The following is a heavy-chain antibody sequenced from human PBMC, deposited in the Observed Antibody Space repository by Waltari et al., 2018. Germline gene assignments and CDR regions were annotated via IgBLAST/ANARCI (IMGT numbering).Heavy chain of an antibody. V-gene: IGHV3-48*03. CDR3: RWFGDSFDM. CDR2: ISGSGNTM. J-gene: IGHJ3*02. Sequence: EVQLVESGGGLVQPGGSLRLSCATSGFTFSSYGMNWLRQAPGKGLEWVSLISGSGNTMQYSDSVKGRFTVSRDNAKNSLYLQMNSLRAEDSAVYFRRWFGDSFDMWGRGTMVTVSS. CDR1: GFTFSSYG. D-gene: IGHD3-10*01.